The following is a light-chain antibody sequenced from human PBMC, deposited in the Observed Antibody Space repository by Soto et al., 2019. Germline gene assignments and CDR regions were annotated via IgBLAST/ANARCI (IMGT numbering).Light chain of an antibody. Sequence: QMTQSPSSLSASVGDRVTITWRASQSISIYLDWYQLKPGKAPNLLMYGASYCKSGVPTRFTGSSSGTDFTLPISSLQPEDYAIYYCQQTYTTPEITFGQGTRLDIK. CDR1: QSISIY. CDR3: QQTYTTPEIT. V-gene: IGKV1-39*01. J-gene: IGKJ5*01. CDR2: GAS.